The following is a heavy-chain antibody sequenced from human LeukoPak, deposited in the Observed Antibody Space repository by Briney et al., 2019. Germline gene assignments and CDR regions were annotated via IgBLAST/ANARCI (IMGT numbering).Heavy chain of an antibody. V-gene: IGHV3-7*01. CDR3: ARDPYYDFWSGYHHFDY. CDR2: IKQDGSEK. Sequence: GGSLRLSCAASGFTFSSYWTSWVRQAPGKGLEWVANIKQDGSEKYYVDSVKGRFTISRDNAKNSLYLQMHSLRAEDTAVYYCARDPYYDFWSGYHHFDYWGQGTLVTVSS. CDR1: GFTFSSYW. J-gene: IGHJ4*02. D-gene: IGHD3-3*01.